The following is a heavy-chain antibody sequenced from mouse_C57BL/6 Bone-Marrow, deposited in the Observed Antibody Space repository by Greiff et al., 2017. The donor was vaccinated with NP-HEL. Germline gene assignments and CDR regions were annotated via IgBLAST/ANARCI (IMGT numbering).Heavy chain of an antibody. CDR1: GYTFTSYW. D-gene: IGHD1-1*01. V-gene: IGHV1-69*01. CDR2: IDPSDSYT. J-gene: IGHJ4*01. Sequence: QVQLKQPGAELVMPGASVKLSCKASGYTFTSYWMHWVKQRPGQGLEWIGEIDPSDSYTNYNQKFKGKSTLTVDKSSSTAYMQLSSLTSEDSAVYYCARDGISYYAMDYWGQGTSVTVSS. CDR3: ARDGISYYAMDY.